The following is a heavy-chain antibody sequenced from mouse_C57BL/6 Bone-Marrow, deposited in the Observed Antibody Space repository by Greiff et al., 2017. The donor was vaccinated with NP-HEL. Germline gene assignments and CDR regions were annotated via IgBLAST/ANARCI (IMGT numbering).Heavy chain of an antibody. CDR1: GYTFTNYW. Sequence: QVQLKQSGAELVRPGPSVKMSCKASGYTFTNYWIGWAKQRPGHGLEWIGDIYPGGGYTNYNEKFKGKATLTADKSSSTAYMQFSSLTSEDSAIYYCAVITTVVAPDYWGQGTTLTVSS. CDR3: AVITTVVAPDY. J-gene: IGHJ2*01. CDR2: IYPGGGYT. V-gene: IGHV1-63*01. D-gene: IGHD1-1*01.